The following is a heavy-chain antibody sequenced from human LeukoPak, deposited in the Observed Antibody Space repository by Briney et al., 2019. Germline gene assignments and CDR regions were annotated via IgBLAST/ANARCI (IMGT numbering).Heavy chain of an antibody. V-gene: IGHV3-20*04. CDR3: ARDERYYDSSGYLGY. Sequence: GGSLRLSCAASGFTFDDYGMSWVRQAPGKGLEWVSGINWSGGSTGYVDSVKGRFTISRDNAKNSLYLQMNSLRAEDTALYYCARDERYYDSSGYLGYWGQGTPVTVSS. J-gene: IGHJ4*02. D-gene: IGHD3-22*01. CDR1: GFTFDDYG. CDR2: INWSGGST.